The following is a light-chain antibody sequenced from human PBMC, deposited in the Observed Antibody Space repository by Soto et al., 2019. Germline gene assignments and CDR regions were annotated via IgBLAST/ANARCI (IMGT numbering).Light chain of an antibody. V-gene: IGLV2-14*01. J-gene: IGLJ3*02. CDR2: EVS. CDR3: SSYTGTSALL. CDR1: SSDVGGYNS. Sequence: QSVLTQAASVSGSPGQSITISCTGTSSDVGGYNSVSWYQQHPGKAPKLMIYEVSNRPSGVSSRFSGSKSANTASLTISGLQAEDEADYYCSSYTGTSALLFGGGTKVT.